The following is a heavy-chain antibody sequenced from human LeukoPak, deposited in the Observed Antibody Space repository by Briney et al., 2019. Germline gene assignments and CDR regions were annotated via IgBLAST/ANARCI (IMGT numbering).Heavy chain of an antibody. CDR2: ISSNGGST. J-gene: IGHJ4*02. V-gene: IGHV3-64*01. CDR3: ARVGGYCSGGSCYADY. CDR1: GFTFSSYA. Sequence: GGSLRLSCAASGFTFSSYAMLWVRQAPGKGLEYVSAISSNGGSTYYANSVKGRFTISRDNSKNTLYLQMGSLRAEDMAVYYCARVGGYCSGGSCYADYWGQGTLVTVSS. D-gene: IGHD2-15*01.